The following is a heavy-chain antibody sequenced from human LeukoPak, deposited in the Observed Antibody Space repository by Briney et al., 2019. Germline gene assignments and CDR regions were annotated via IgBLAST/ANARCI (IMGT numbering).Heavy chain of an antibody. CDR1: GYTFTGYH. Sequence: GASVKVSCKASGYTFTGYHIHWVRQAPGQGLEWMGWINPNSGGTNNAQKFQGRVTMTTDTSISTAYMELSRLRSDDTAVYYCARNLAAVGTVDYWGQGTLVTVSS. D-gene: IGHD6-13*01. J-gene: IGHJ4*02. V-gene: IGHV1-2*02. CDR3: ARNLAAVGTVDY. CDR2: INPNSGGT.